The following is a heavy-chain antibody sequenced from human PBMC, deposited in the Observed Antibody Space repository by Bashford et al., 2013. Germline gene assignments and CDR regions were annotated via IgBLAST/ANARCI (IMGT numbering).Heavy chain of an antibody. D-gene: IGHD6-13*01. CDR3: ARGDRGSGFSTATGIVASSGPYGMDV. J-gene: IGHJ6*02. CDR1: GGSISSSSYY. Sequence: SETLSLTCTVSGGSISSSSYYWGWIRQPPGKGLEWIGSIYYSGSTYYNPSLKSRVTISVDTSKNQFSLKLSSVTAADTAVYYCARGDRGSGFSTATGIVASSGPYGMDVWGQGTTVTVSS. CDR2: IYYSGST. V-gene: IGHV4-39*01.